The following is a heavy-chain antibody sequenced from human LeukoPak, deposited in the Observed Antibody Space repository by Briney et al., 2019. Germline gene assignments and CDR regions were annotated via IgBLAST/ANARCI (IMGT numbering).Heavy chain of an antibody. J-gene: IGHJ4*02. CDR1: GFTFSSYS. D-gene: IGHD4-23*01. CDR3: ARFYDYGGNMAGAVDY. V-gene: IGHV3-21*01. CDR2: IGSSSSYI. Sequence: GGSLRLSCAASGFTFSSYSMNWVRQAPGKGLEWVSSIGSSSSYIYYADSVKGRFTISRDNAKNSLYLQMNSLRAEDTAVYYCARFYDYGGNMAGAVDYWGQGTLVTVSS.